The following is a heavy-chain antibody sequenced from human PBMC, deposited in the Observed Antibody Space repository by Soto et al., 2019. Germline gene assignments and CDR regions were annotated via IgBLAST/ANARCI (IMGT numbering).Heavy chain of an antibody. V-gene: IGHV1-69*13. Sequence: GASVKVSCKASGGTLSSYAISWVRQAPGQGLEWMGGIIPIFGTANYAQKFQGRVTITADESASTAYMELSSLRSEDTAVYYCARDLGYQLLYNWFDPWGQGTLVTVSS. CDR1: GGTLSSYA. CDR3: ARDLGYQLLYNWFDP. J-gene: IGHJ5*02. CDR2: IIPIFGTA. D-gene: IGHD2-2*02.